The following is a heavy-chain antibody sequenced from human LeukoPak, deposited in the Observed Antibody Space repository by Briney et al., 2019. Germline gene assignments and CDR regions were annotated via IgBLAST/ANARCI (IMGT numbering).Heavy chain of an antibody. CDR2: INPDGSSS. CDR1: GFTFSNYC. Sequence: GGSLRLSCAASGFTFSNYCMHWVRQAPGKGLEWVSRINPDGSSSNYADSVKGRFTMSRDNAKSMVYLQMDGLRAEDTAVFSCVRQAVSGDSGIAYWGRGVLVTASS. CDR3: VRQAVSGDSGIAY. V-gene: IGHV3-74*01. J-gene: IGHJ4*02. D-gene: IGHD4-17*01.